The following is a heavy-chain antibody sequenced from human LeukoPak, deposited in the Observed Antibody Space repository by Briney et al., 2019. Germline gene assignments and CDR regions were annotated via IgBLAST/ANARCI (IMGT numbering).Heavy chain of an antibody. CDR1: GGSFSGYH. D-gene: IGHD2-2*02. J-gene: IGHJ4*02. V-gene: IGHV4-34*01. CDR3: AGIPCSSTSCYTFDY. CDR2: INHSGST. Sequence: SETLSLTCAVYGGSFSGYHWSWIRQPPGKGLEWIGEINHSGSTNYNPSLKSRVTISVDTSKNQFSLKLSSVTAADTAVYYCAGIPCSSTSCYTFDYWGQGTLVTVSS.